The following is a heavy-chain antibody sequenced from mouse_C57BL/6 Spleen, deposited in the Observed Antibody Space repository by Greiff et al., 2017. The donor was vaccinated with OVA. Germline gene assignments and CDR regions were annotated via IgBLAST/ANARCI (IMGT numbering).Heavy chain of an antibody. CDR1: GYTFTSYW. V-gene: IGHV1-69*01. D-gene: IGHD1-1*01. Sequence: VQLQQPGAELVMPGASVKLSCKASGYTFTSYWMHWVKQRPGQGLEWIGEIDPSDSYTNYNQKFKGKSTLTVDKSSSTAYMQLSSLTSEDSSVYYCARSTRGTTVVNAMDYWGQGTSVTVSS. CDR3: ARSTRGTTVVNAMDY. J-gene: IGHJ4*01. CDR2: IDPSDSYT.